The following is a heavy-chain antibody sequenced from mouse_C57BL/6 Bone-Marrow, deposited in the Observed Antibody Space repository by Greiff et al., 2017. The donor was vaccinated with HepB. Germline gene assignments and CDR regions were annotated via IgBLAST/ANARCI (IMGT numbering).Heavy chain of an antibody. J-gene: IGHJ4*01. CDR2: ISNLAYSI. Sequence: EVKLMESGGGLVQPGGSLKLSCAASGFTFSDYGIAWVRQAPRKGPEWVAFISNLAYSIYYADTVTGRFTISRENAKNTLYLEMSSLRSEDTAIYYCARRTYYSNYGGYYAMDYWGQGTSVTVSS. D-gene: IGHD2-5*01. CDR1: GFTFSDYG. V-gene: IGHV5-15*01. CDR3: ARRTYYSNYGGYYAMDY.